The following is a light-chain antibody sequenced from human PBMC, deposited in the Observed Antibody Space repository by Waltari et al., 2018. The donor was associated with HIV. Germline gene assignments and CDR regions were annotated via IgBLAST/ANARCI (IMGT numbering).Light chain of an antibody. V-gene: IGKV1-6*01. J-gene: IGKJ1*01. CDR1: QGIGND. CDR2: SAS. CDR3: MQDFTYPRT. Sequence: AIQMTQSPPSLSASVGGRVTITCRASQGIGNDLGWYQQQPGKPPKLLIYSASRLQSGVPSRISGSGSGTDFTLTISSLQPEDVATYYCMQDFTYPRTFGQGTRVEIK.